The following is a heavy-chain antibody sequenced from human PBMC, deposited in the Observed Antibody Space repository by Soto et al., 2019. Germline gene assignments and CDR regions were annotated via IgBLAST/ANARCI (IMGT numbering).Heavy chain of an antibody. CDR2: IWYDGSNK. Sequence: QVQLVESGGGVVQPGRSLRLSCSASGFTFSSYGMHWVRQAPGKGLEWVAIIWYDGSNKFYADSVKGRFTISRDNSKNTLYLQMNSLRGEDTAVYYCAKPAGPRLVVAGESYFDHWGQGTLVTVSS. CDR1: GFTFSSYG. D-gene: IGHD6-19*01. J-gene: IGHJ4*02. V-gene: IGHV3-33*03. CDR3: AKPAGPRLVVAGESYFDH.